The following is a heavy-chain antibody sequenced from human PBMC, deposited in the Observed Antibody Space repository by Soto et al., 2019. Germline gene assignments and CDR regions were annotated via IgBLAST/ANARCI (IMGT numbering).Heavy chain of an antibody. CDR2: IYYSGNI. V-gene: IGHV4-30-4*01. CDR3: ARQRTVYFARPGDWLDP. J-gene: IGHJ5*02. CDR1: GASISSADYF. D-gene: IGHD3-9*01. Sequence: QVQLQESGPGLVKPSQTLSLTCTVSGASISSADYFWSWIRQPPGQGLEWIGYIYYSGNIFYNPSLASRVTISVATSKTQFSLKMTSVTAADTAVYYCARQRTVYFARPGDWLDPWGQGTLVTVSS.